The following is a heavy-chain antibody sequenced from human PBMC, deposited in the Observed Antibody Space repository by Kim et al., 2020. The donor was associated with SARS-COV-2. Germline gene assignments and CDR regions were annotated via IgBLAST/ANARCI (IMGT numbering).Heavy chain of an antibody. D-gene: IGHD6-13*01. CDR3: AREEAAGRVFDY. CDR1: GFTFSSYG. V-gene: IGHV3-33*01. J-gene: IGHJ4*02. CDR2: IWYDGSNK. Sequence: GGSLRLSCAASGFTFSSYGMHWVRQAPGKGLEWVAVIWYDGSNKYYADSVKGRFTISRDNSKNRLYLQMNSLRAEDTAVYYCAREEAAGRVFDYWGQGTLVTVSS.